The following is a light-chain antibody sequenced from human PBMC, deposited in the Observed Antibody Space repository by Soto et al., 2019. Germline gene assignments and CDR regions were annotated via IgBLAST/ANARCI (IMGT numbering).Light chain of an antibody. CDR3: QQYNSYWT. CDR1: QSISNW. J-gene: IGKJ1*01. V-gene: IGKV1-5*01. Sequence: IQMTQSPSSLSASLGDRVTITCRASQSISNWLAWYQQKPGKAATLLIYDVSRLESGVPSRFSGSGSGTEFTLTISSLQPDDFATYYCQQYNSYWTFGQGTKVDIK. CDR2: DVS.